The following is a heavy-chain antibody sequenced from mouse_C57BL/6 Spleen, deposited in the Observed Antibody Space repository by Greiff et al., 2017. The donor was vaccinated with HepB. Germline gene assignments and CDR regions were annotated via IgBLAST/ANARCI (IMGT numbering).Heavy chain of an antibody. CDR1: GYAFSSSW. V-gene: IGHV1-82*01. J-gene: IGHJ2*01. CDR3: ARTPTAQAIYFDY. D-gene: IGHD3-2*02. Sequence: QVQLQQSGPELVKPGASVKLSCKASGYAFSSSWMNWVKQRPGKGLEWIGRIYPGDGDTNYNGKFKGKATLTADKSSSTAYMQLSSLTSEDSAVYFYARTPTAQAIYFDYWGQGTTLTVSS. CDR2: IYPGDGDT.